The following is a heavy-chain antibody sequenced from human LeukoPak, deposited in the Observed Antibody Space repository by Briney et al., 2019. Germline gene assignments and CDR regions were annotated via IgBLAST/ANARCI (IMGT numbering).Heavy chain of an antibody. D-gene: IGHD2-21*02. Sequence: GGSLRLSCAASGFTFSDYYMSWIRQAPGKGLEWVSYISSSGSTIYYADSVKGRFTISRDNAKNSLYLQMNSLRAEDTAVYYCARDPPPSRTYCGGDCYPGDYWGQGTLVTVSS. CDR2: ISSSGSTI. CDR3: ARDPPPSRTYCGGDCYPGDY. V-gene: IGHV3-11*01. CDR1: GFTFSDYY. J-gene: IGHJ4*02.